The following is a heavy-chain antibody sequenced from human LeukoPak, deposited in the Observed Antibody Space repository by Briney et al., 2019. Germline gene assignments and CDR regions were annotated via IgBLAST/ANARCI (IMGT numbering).Heavy chain of an antibody. D-gene: IGHD1-26*01. CDR2: IYYSGST. Sequence: SETLSLTCTVSGGSISSYHWSWIRQPPGKGLEWIGYIYYSGSTNYNPSLKSRVTISVDTSKNQFSLKLSSVTAADTAVYYCARGPSGSYYGFDYWGQGTLVTVSS. CDR3: ARGPSGSYYGFDY. CDR1: GGSISSYH. V-gene: IGHV4-59*08. J-gene: IGHJ4*02.